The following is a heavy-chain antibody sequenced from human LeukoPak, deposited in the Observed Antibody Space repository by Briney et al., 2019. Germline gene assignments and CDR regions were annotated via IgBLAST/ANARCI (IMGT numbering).Heavy chain of an antibody. J-gene: IGHJ4*02. CDR2: INAYNGNT. CDR3: ARDPGSYYNHYFDY. V-gene: IGHV1-18*01. Sequence: ASVKVSCKASGYTFTSYGISWVRQAPGQGLEWMGWINAYNGNTNYAQKLQGRVTMTTDTSTSTAYMELRSLRFDDTAVYYCARDPGSYYNHYFDYWGQGTLVTVSS. CDR1: GYTFTSYG. D-gene: IGHD3-10*01.